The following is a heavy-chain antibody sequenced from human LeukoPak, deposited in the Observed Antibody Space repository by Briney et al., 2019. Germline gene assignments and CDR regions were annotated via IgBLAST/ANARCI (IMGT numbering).Heavy chain of an antibody. Sequence: SETLSLTCTVSGGSISTYYWSWLRQPPGKGLKWVGYIYYSGSTNYNPSPKSRVTISVDTSKNQFSLKLSSVTAADTAVYYCARDSSRRSWYFDLWGRGTLVTVSS. CDR1: GGSISTYY. V-gene: IGHV4-59*01. CDR2: IYYSGST. J-gene: IGHJ2*01. D-gene: IGHD6-13*01. CDR3: ARDSSRRSWYFDL.